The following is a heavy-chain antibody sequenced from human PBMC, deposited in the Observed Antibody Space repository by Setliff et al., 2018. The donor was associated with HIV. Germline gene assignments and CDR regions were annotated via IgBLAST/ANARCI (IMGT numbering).Heavy chain of an antibody. CDR1: GGTFSNFA. J-gene: IGHJ4*02. CDR3: ARGVSVVTYISGWYDRYYLDS. Sequence: SVKVSCKASGGTFSNFAISWGRQVPGQGLEWMGEIIPMFGTTNYAQRFQGRVTITADESTTTVYMELSSLRSDDTAVYYCARGVSVVTYISGWYDRYYLDSWGQGTLVTVSS. CDR2: IIPMFGTT. V-gene: IGHV1-69*13. D-gene: IGHD6-19*01.